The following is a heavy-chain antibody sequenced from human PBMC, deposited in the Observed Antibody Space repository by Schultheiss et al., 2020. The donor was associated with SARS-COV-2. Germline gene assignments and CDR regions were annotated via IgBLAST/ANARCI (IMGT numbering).Heavy chain of an antibody. J-gene: IGHJ4*02. D-gene: IGHD3-22*01. CDR2: IVVDSGNT. Sequence: SVKVSCRASGVTFGNSAVQWVRQTRGQRLEWIGWIVVDSGNTRYAQRFQERVTITRDMSTSTAYMELSGLRSEDTAVYYCARGPDSSSYYYFYWGQGTQVTVS. CDR1: GVTFGNSA. CDR3: ARGPDSSSYYYFY. V-gene: IGHV1-58*01.